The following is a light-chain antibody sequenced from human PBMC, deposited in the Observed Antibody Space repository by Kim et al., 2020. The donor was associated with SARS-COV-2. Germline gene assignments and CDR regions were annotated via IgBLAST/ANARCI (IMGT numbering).Light chain of an antibody. V-gene: IGLV2-8*01. J-gene: IGLJ2*01. CDR1: SSDVGGYNY. CDR3: SSYAGSNVV. Sequence: LTQPPSASGSPGQSVTISCTGTSSDVGGYNYVSWYQQHPGKAPKLMIYEVSKRPSGVPDRFSGSKSGNTASLTVSGLQAEDEADYYCSSYAGSNVVFGGGTQLTVL. CDR2: EVS.